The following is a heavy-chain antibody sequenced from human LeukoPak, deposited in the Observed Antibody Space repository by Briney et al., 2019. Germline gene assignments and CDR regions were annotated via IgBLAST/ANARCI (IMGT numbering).Heavy chain of an antibody. CDR1: GYTFTGYY. J-gene: IGHJ4*02. Sequence: ASVKVSCKASGYTFTGYYMHWVRQAPGQGLEWMGWINPNSGGTNYAQKFQGRVTMTRDTSISTAYMELSRLRSDDTAVYYCASVEGFYDILTGYYPISFDYWGQGTLVTVSS. CDR2: INPNSGGT. CDR3: ASVEGFYDILTGYYPISFDY. V-gene: IGHV1-2*02. D-gene: IGHD3-9*01.